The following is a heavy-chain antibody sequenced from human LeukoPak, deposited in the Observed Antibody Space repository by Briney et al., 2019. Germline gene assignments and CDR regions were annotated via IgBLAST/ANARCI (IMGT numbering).Heavy chain of an antibody. V-gene: IGHV3-49*04. CDR1: GLIFGDYA. CDR3: ARGRTRFDY. CDR2: IRSKGSGGTT. J-gene: IGHJ4*02. Sequence: GGSLRLSCTASGLIFGDYAMTWVRQAPGKGQEWVGFIRSKGSGGTTEYAASVKGRFTFSRDDSESIAYLQMNSLKTEDTAVYYCARGRTRFDYWGQGTLVTVSS. D-gene: IGHD1-7*01.